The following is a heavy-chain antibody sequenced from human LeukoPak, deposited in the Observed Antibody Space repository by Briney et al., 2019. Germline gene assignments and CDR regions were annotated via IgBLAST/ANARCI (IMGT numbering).Heavy chain of an antibody. J-gene: IGHJ4*02. CDR2: MNPNSGNT. CDR3: ARSLASGYYLRY. Sequence: GASVKVSCKASGYTFTSYDINWVRQATGQGLEWMGWMNPNSGNTGYAQKFQGRVTMTRNTSISTAYMELSSLRSEDTAVYYCARSLASGYYLRYWGQGTLVTVSS. V-gene: IGHV1-8*01. CDR1: GYTFTSYD. D-gene: IGHD3-22*01.